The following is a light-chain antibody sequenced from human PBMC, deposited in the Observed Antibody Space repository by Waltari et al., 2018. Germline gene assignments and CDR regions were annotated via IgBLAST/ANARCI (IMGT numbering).Light chain of an antibody. Sequence: QSVLTQPPSVSGTPGQRVTISCSGSTSNIRAGHYVPLFQHLPGTPPKLLIYGNNNRPSGVPDRFSGSKSGTSASLAITGLQADDEADYFCQSFDNMLSGGVVFGGGTKLAVL. J-gene: IGLJ2*01. V-gene: IGLV1-40*01. CDR2: GNN. CDR3: QSFDNMLSGGVV. CDR1: TSNIRAGHY.